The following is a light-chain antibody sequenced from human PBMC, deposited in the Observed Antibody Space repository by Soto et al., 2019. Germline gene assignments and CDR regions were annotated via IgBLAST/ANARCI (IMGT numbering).Light chain of an antibody. CDR1: SSDTGDYNY. J-gene: IGLJ1*01. CDR3: SSYAGSDNYV. V-gene: IGLV2-8*01. CDR2: EVS. Sequence: QSVLTQPPSSYGSPGQSVTISCSGTSSDTGDYNYVSWYQQHPGKAPKLMIYEVSRRPSGVPDRFSGSKSGNTASLTVSGLQAEDEADYYCSSYAGSDNYVFGTGTKVTVL.